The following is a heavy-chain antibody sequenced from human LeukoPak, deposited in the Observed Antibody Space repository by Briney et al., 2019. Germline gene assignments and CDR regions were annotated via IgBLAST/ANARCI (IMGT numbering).Heavy chain of an antibody. V-gene: IGHV4-59*12. CDR1: GGSISSYF. CDR2: IYYSGST. CDR3: ARTSEGSGSYYNEFDY. Sequence: SETLSLTCTVSGGSISSYFWTWIRQPPGKGLEWIGYIYYSGSTNYNPSLKSRVTISVDTSKNQFSLKLSSVTAADTAVYYCARTSEGSGSYYNEFDYWGQGTLVTVSS. D-gene: IGHD3-10*01. J-gene: IGHJ4*02.